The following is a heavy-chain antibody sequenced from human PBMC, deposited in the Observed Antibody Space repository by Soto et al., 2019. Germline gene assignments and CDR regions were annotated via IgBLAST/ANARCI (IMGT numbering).Heavy chain of an antibody. V-gene: IGHV3-9*01. CDR3: AKGFCSSARCLTYSYMDV. CDR2: ISWNSGTM. Sequence: EVQLVESGGGLVQPGRSLRLSCAASGFSFDEYAMHWVRQAPGKGLEWVSGISWNSGTMGYGDYVRGRFTISRDNAKNALYLQMSSLRAEDTALYYCAKGFCSSARCLTYSYMDVWGKGTKVTVSS. J-gene: IGHJ6*03. CDR1: GFSFDEYA. D-gene: IGHD2-2*01.